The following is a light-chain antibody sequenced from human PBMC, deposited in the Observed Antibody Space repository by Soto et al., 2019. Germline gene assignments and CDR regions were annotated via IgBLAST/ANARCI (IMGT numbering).Light chain of an antibody. CDR3: GSWDSSLSAYV. CDR2: DDN. J-gene: IGLJ1*01. CDR1: SSNIGGNS. Sequence: QSVMTQPHSVSAAPGQKVTIFCSGSSSNIGGNSVSWYQQLPGTAPKLLIYDDNKRPSGIPDRFSGSKSGPSATLGITGFQTGDEADYYCGSWDSSLSAYVFGTGTKLTVL. V-gene: IGLV1-51*01.